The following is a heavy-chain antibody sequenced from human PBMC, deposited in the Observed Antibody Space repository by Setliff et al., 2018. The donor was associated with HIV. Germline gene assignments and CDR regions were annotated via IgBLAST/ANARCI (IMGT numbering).Heavy chain of an antibody. Sequence: ASVKVSRKASGYTFTGYYMHWVRQAPGQGLEWMGWINPNTGGTNFAQKFQGRVTMTRDTSISTAYMELSRLRSDDTAVYYCGRDPFWSGYDAFDIWGQGTMVTVSS. J-gene: IGHJ3*02. CDR3: GRDPFWSGYDAFDI. V-gene: IGHV1-2*02. CDR2: INPNTGGT. CDR1: GYTFTGYY. D-gene: IGHD3-3*01.